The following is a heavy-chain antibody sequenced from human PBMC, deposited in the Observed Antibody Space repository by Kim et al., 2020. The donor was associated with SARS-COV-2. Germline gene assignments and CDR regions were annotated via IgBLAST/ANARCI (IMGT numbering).Heavy chain of an antibody. V-gene: IGHV4-34*01. CDR1: GGSFSGYY. Sequence: SETLSLTCAVYGGSFSGYYWSWIRQPPGKGLEWIGEINHSGSTNYNPSLKSRVTISVDTSKNQFSLKLSSVTAADTAVYYCARGGRMVRGVTPDYWGQGTLVTVSS. CDR3: ARGGRMVRGVTPDY. J-gene: IGHJ4*02. D-gene: IGHD3-10*01. CDR2: INHSGST.